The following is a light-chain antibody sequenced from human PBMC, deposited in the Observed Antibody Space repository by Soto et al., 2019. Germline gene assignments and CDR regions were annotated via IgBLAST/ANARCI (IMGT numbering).Light chain of an antibody. J-gene: IGKJ4*01. V-gene: IGKV1-39*01. CDR2: GGS. Sequence: DIQMTQSPSSLTASVGDRVTITCRTSQSIANYLNWYQQKPGKAPTVLIFGGSSLQSGVPSRFSGSGSGTEFTRTISNLQPEDSATYYCHQSFSTPLTVGGGTNVEIK. CDR1: QSIANY. CDR3: HQSFSTPLT.